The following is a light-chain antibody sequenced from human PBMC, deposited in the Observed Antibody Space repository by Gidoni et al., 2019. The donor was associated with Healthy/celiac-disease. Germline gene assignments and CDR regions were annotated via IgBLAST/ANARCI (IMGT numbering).Light chain of an antibody. CDR3: QQSYSTPPYT. V-gene: IGKV1-39*01. CDR1: QSISSY. CDR2: AAS. Sequence: DIQMTQSPASLSASVGDRVTITCRASQSISSYLNWYPQKPGKAPKLLIYAASSLQSGVPSRFSGSGAGTAFTLTISSLQPEDFATYYCQQSYSTPPYTFGQGTKLEIK. J-gene: IGKJ2*01.